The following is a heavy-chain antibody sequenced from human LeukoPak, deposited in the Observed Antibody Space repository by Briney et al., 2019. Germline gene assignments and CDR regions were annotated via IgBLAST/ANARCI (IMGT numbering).Heavy chain of an antibody. CDR1: GYSFTAYH. V-gene: IGHV1-2*02. D-gene: IGHD3/OR15-3a*01. Sequence: ASVKVSCKPSGYSFTAYHPHWVRQAPGQGLEWMGWINPSSGDTRYAQTFQGRVTMTRDTSISTAYMELDSLTSDDTAVYFCARIGTMIFGDYWGQGTLVIVSS. J-gene: IGHJ4*02. CDR3: ARIGTMIFGDY. CDR2: INPSSGDT.